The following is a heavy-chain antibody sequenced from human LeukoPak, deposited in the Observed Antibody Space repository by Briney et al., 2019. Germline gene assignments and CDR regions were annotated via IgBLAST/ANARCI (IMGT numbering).Heavy chain of an antibody. CDR1: GFTFSSYG. CDR2: IRYDGSNK. V-gene: IGHV3-30*02. Sequence: GRSLRLSCAASGFTFSSYGMHWVRQAPGKGLEWVAFIRYDGSNKYYADSVKGRFTISRDNSKNTLYLQMNSLRAEDTAVYYCAIVVPAAMVGAFDIWGQGTMVTVSS. D-gene: IGHD2-2*01. J-gene: IGHJ3*02. CDR3: AIVVPAAMVGAFDI.